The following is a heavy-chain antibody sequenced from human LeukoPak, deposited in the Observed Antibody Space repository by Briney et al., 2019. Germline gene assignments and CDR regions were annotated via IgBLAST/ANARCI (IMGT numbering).Heavy chain of an antibody. D-gene: IGHD6-6*01. CDR3: ARGARYYYYGMDV. CDR1: GFTFSNYW. CDR2: IKQDGSEK. J-gene: IGHJ6*02. Sequence: GGSLRLSCAASGFTFSNYWMNWVRQAPGKGLEWVANIKQDGSEKYYVASVKGRFTISRDNAKNSLYLQMNSLRAEDTAVYYCARGARYYYYGMDVWGQGTTVTVSS. V-gene: IGHV3-7*01.